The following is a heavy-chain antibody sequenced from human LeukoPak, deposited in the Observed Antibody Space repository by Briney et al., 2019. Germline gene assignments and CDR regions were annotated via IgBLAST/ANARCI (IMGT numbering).Heavy chain of an antibody. J-gene: IGHJ6*03. D-gene: IGHD3-10*01. V-gene: IGHV1-8*03. CDR2: MNPNSGNT. CDR3: ARGPSITMVRGVIIKRTYMDV. CDR1: GYTFTSYD. Sequence: ASVGVSFKASGYTFTSYDINWVRQATGQGLEWMGWMNPNSGNTGYAQKFQGRVTITRNTSISTAYMELSSLRSEDTAVYYCARGPSITMVRGVIIKRTYMDVWGKGTTVTVSS.